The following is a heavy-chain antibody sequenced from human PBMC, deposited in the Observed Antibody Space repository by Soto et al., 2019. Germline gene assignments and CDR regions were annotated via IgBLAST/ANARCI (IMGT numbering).Heavy chain of an antibody. J-gene: IGHJ6*03. CDR2: IGGSADST. V-gene: IGHV3-23*01. CDR1: GFTFSIYA. Sequence: EMQVLESGGGLVQPGGSLRLSCAASGFTFSIYAMRWVRQAPGKGLEWVSTIGGSADSTSYADSVKGRFTVSRDNSKNKLDLQKNSLRVEDTAGYLCAKVEPHFDFFVGYYIDVWGKGTTVTVSS. CDR3: AKVEPHFDFFVGYYIDV. D-gene: IGHD3-3*01.